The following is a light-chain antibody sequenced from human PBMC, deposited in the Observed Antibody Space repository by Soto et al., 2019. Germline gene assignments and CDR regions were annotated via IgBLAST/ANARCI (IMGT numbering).Light chain of an antibody. J-gene: IGKJ4*01. CDR2: DAS. CDR1: QSISSY. Sequence: EIVLTQSPATLSLSPGERATLSCRASQSISSYLAWYQQKPGQAPRLLIYDASNRATGIPARFSGSGSGTDFTLTSISLEPEDFAVYYCQQRSNWPSTFGGGTKVEIK. V-gene: IGKV3-11*01. CDR3: QQRSNWPST.